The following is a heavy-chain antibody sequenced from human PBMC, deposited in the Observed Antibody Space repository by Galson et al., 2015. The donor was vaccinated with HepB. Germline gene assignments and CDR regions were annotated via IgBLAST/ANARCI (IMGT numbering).Heavy chain of an antibody. J-gene: IGHJ4*02. V-gene: IGHV4-61*02. CDR2: IYTSGST. Sequence: TLSLTCTVSGGSISSGSYYWSWIRQPAGKGLEWIGRIYTSGSTNYNPSLKSRVTMSVDTSKNQFSLKLSSVTAADTAVYYCARVSRSSSSADYWGQGTLVTVSS. CDR1: GGSISSGSYY. CDR3: ARVSRSSSSADY. D-gene: IGHD6-6*01.